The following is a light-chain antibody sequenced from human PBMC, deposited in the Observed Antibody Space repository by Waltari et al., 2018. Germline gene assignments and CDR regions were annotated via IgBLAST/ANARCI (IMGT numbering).Light chain of an antibody. CDR1: SSPLATNS. V-gene: IGLV1-44*01. CDR3: ATWDSNLNAWL. J-gene: IGLJ2*01. CDR2: SNS. Sequence: QSILTQSYSASGTPGPRVTISCSGSSSPLATNSVNWYQHVPGAAPRLLLYSNSLRPSGVPDRFSGSKSGTSASLAISGLQSEDEAVYYCATWDSNLNAWLFGGGSKVTVL.